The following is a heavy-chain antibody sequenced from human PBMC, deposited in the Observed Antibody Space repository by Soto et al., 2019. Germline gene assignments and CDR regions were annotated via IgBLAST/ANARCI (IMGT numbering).Heavy chain of an antibody. J-gene: IGHJ5*02. Sequence: SETLSLTCAVSGASITGHYWTWVRQPPGKGLEWIGNVFHTGNTNYNASLQSRLSMSVDTSSSQISLKLTSMTAADTAMYYCVRGNGWFDPWGQGTLVTVSS. CDR1: GASITGHY. CDR3: VRGNGWFDP. CDR2: VFHTGNT. V-gene: IGHV4-59*11. D-gene: IGHD4-17*01.